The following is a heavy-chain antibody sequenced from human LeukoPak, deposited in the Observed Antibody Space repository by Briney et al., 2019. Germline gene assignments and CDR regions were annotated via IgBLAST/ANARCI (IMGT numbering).Heavy chain of an antibody. CDR2: FDPEDGET. Sequence: AASVKVSCKVSGYTHTELSMHWVRQAPGKGLEWMGGFDPEDGETIYAQKFQGRVTMTEDTSTDTAYMELSSLRSEDTAVYYCATVLHPGIAAAGTTYPDYWGQGTLVTVSS. D-gene: IGHD6-13*01. CDR1: GYTHTELS. V-gene: IGHV1-24*01. J-gene: IGHJ4*02. CDR3: ATVLHPGIAAAGTTYPDY.